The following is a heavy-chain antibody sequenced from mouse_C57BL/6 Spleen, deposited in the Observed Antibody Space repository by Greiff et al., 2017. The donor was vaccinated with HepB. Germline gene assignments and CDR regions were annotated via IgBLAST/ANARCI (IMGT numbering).Heavy chain of an antibody. CDR3: ARRYYGSTYYAMDY. V-gene: IGHV1-64*01. J-gene: IGHJ4*01. Sequence: QVQLKQPGAELVKPVASVKLSCKASGYTFTSYWMHWVKQRPGQGLEWIGMIHPNSGSTNYNEKFKSKATLTVDKSSSTAYMQLSSLTSEDSAVYYCARRYYGSTYYAMDYWGQGTSVTVSS. D-gene: IGHD1-1*01. CDR2: IHPNSGST. CDR1: GYTFTSYW.